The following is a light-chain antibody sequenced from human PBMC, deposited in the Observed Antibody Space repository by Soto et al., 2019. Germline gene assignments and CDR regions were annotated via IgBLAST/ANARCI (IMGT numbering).Light chain of an antibody. Sequence: GGRASLSCSARQSVSNTYLAWYQQKPGQAPRLLIYGASNRATGIPDRFSGSVSGTDFTLTISRLFPQAFAVFRSSQRVTCSPALSFAGGTKV. CDR2: GAS. CDR1: QSVSNTY. J-gene: IGKJ4*01. CDR3: SQRVTCSPALS. V-gene: IGKV3D-20*02.